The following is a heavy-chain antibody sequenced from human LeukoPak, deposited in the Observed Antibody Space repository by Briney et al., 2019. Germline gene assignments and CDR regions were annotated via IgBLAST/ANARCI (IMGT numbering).Heavy chain of an antibody. D-gene: IGHD3-16*02. CDR3: ARSEARFMLS. V-gene: IGHV3-48*03. CDR1: GFTFRSYE. J-gene: IGHJ4*02. CDR2: ISNSGDSI. Sequence: GGSLRLSCAASGFTFRSYEMNWXRQAPGKGXEWVSFISNSGDSIYYADSVKGRFTISRDNAKNSLFLQMNSLRAEDTAVYYCARSEARFMLSWGQGTLVTVSS.